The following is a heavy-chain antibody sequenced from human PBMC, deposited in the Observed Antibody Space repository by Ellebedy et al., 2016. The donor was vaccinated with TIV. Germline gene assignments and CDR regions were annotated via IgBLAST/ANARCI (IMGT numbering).Heavy chain of an antibody. CDR3: ARRASITIDYLYFYGLDV. Sequence: ASVKVSCKVSGYTLSDLSMHWVRQAPGKGLEWMGGFDPEDGETIYAQKFQGRVTMTRDTSTGTVYMELSSLRSDDTAVYFCARRASITIDYLYFYGLDVWGQGTTVTVSS. CDR2: FDPEDGET. V-gene: IGHV1-24*01. J-gene: IGHJ6*02. CDR1: GYTLSDLS. D-gene: IGHD3-3*01.